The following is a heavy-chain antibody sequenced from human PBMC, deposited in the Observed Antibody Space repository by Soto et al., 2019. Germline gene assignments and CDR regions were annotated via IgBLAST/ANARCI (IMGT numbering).Heavy chain of an antibody. J-gene: IGHJ6*02. CDR1: GFTFDDYT. V-gene: IGHV3-43*01. Sequence: GGSLRLSCAASGFTFDDYTMHWVRQAPGKGLEWVSLISWDGGSTYYADSVKGRFTISRDNSKNSLYLQMNSLRTEDTALYYCAKGVGYCSGGSCYSGGGMDVWGQGTTVTVSS. D-gene: IGHD2-15*01. CDR3: AKGVGYCSGGSCYSGGGMDV. CDR2: ISWDGGST.